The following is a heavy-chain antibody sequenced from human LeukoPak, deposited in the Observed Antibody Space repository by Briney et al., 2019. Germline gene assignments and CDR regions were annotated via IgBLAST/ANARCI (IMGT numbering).Heavy chain of an antibody. CDR2: VSYSGNT. D-gene: IGHD3-10*02. CDR3: ARGVRGVIQFDY. V-gene: IGHV4-30-4*08. J-gene: IGHJ4*02. Sequence: TSETLSLTCTVSGGSISSGDYYWSWIRQPPGKGLEWIGYVSYSGNTYYNPSLKSQITISVDTSKNQFSLKLSSVTAADTAVYYCARGVRGVIQFDYWGQGTLATVSS. CDR1: GGSISSGDYY.